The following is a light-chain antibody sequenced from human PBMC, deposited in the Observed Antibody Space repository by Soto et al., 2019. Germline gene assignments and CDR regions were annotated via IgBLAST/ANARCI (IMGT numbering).Light chain of an antibody. CDR1: QSISSW. V-gene: IGKV1-5*01. CDR3: QQYNSWWT. Sequence: DIQMTQSPSTLSASVGDRATITCRASQSISSWLAWYQQKPGKAPKLLIYDASSLESGVPSRFSGSGSGTEFTLTISSLQPDDFATYYCQQYNSWWTFGQGTKVDIK. J-gene: IGKJ1*01. CDR2: DAS.